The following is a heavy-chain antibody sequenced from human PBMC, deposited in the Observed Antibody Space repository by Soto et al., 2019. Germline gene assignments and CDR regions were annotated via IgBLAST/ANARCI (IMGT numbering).Heavy chain of an antibody. CDR2: IIPIFGTA. CDR3: ARSHGSGSYDTFYYYYYGMDV. Sequence: ASVNVSCKASGGTFSSYAISWVRQAPGQGLEWMGGIIPIFGTANYAQKFQGRVTITADKSTSTAYMELSSLRSEDTAVYYCARSHGSGSYDTFYYYYYGMDVWGQGTTVTVSS. CDR1: GGTFSSYA. V-gene: IGHV1-69*06. J-gene: IGHJ6*02. D-gene: IGHD3-10*01.